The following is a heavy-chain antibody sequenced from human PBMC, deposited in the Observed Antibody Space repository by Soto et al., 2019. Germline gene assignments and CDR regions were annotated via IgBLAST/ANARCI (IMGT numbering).Heavy chain of an antibody. CDR2: VYYRGNT. D-gene: IGHD1-1*01. V-gene: IGHV4-59*01. CDR3: AGMRPGSQGGGMDV. J-gene: IGHJ6*02. Sequence: QVQLQGSGPGLVKPSETLSLTCTVSGGSINNYYWTWIRQPPKKGLEWIGYVYYRGNTDYNPALRSRVTISLDTSEKQFSLNLRSVTAADTAIYYCAGMRPGSQGGGMDVWGQGTTVTVSS. CDR1: GGSINNYY.